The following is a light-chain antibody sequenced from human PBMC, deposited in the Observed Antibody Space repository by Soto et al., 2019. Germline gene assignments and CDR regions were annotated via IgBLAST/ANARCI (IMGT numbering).Light chain of an antibody. V-gene: IGKV3-20*01. J-gene: IGKJ1*01. Sequence: EIGLTQSPGTLSLSPGARATLSCRASQSVSSSYLAWYQQKPGQAPRLLIYGASSRATGIPDRFSGSGSGTGFTLTISRLVPEDCAVYYCQQYGSSPTWTCGQGTKVEIK. CDR3: QQYGSSPTWT. CDR2: GAS. CDR1: QSVSSSY.